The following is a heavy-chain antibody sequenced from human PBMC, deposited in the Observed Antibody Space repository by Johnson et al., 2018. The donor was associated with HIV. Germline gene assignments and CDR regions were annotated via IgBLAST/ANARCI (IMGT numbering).Heavy chain of an antibody. V-gene: IGHV3-7*02. Sequence: EVQLVESGGGLVQPGESLRLSCAASGFTFSNYWMSWVRQAPGKGLEWVASIKQDGGEKFYVDSVKGRFTISRDNAKNSLYLQMNSLRAEDTAVYYCARGGLLWFGHPADWGQGTMVTVSS. CDR1: GFTFSNYW. CDR2: IKQDGGEK. D-gene: IGHD3-10*01. CDR3: ARGGLLWFGHPAD. J-gene: IGHJ3*01.